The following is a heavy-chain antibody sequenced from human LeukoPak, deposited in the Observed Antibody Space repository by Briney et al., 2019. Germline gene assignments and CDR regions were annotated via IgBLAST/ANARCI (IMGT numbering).Heavy chain of an antibody. Sequence: PGGSLRLSCVASGFTFGKYWMSWVRQAPGKGLEWVANIKLDGSEKNYVDSVKGRFTISRDNTKNSLYLQMNSLRAGDTAVYYCARDKIVGASWFDPWGQGTLVTVSS. D-gene: IGHD1-26*01. V-gene: IGHV3-7*03. J-gene: IGHJ5*01. CDR1: GFTFGKYW. CDR3: ARDKIVGASWFDP. CDR2: IKLDGSEK.